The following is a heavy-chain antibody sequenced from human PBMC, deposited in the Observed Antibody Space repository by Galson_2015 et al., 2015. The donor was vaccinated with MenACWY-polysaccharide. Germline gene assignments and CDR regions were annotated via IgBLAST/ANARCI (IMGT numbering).Heavy chain of an antibody. V-gene: IGHV4-30-4*01. CDR1: GGSISSGDSY. CDR2: IYYSGRT. J-gene: IGHJ1*01. D-gene: IGHD2-2*01. Sequence: TLSLTCTVSGGSISSGDSYWNWIRQSPGKGLEWIGYIYYSGRTNYSPSLKSRATVSLDTSKNQFSLKLSFVTAADTAVYYCASLPLGNCGSVSCYGYFHHWGQGTLVTVSS. CDR3: ASLPLGNCGSVSCYGYFHH.